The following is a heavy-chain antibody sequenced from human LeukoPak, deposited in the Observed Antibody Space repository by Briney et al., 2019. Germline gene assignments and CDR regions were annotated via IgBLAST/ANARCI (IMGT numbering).Heavy chain of an antibody. CDR1: GDNLSGGSAG. V-gene: IGHV6-1*01. Sequence: SQTLSLTYTVPGDNLSGGSAGWHWIRQSPSRGLEGLGRIYYRSKWYSDYAISVKSRITINPDTSRNQFSLQLNSVTHDDTAVYYCTGGGLVRGSLHWFDHWGQGTLVTVSS. CDR3: TGGGLVRGSLHWFDH. CDR2: IYYRSKWYS. J-gene: IGHJ5*02. D-gene: IGHD3-10*01.